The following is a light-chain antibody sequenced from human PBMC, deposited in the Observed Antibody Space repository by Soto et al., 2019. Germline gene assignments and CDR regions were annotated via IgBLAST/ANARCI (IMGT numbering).Light chain of an antibody. Sequence: QSVLTQPASVSGSPGQWVTISCTGSSSDVGRYNYVSWYQQHPGKAPKLMIYEVTERPSGVSDRFSGSKSGNTASLTISGLQAEDEADYYCCSYAGGNIHFVFGTGTKLTVL. CDR3: CSYAGGNIHFV. CDR2: EVT. CDR1: SSDVGRYNY. J-gene: IGLJ1*01. V-gene: IGLV2-23*02.